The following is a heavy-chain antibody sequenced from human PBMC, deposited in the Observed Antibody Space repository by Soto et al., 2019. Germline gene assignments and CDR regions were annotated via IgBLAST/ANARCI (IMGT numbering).Heavy chain of an antibody. CDR3: AKAGDSSSSYYFDY. V-gene: IGHV3-23*01. D-gene: IGHD6-6*01. Sequence: GGSPRLSCAASGFTFSSYAMSWVRQAPGKGLEWVSAISGSGGSTYYADSVKGRFTISRDNSKNTLYLQMNSLRAEDTAVYYCAKAGDSSSSYYFDYWGQGTLVTVSS. CDR2: ISGSGGST. J-gene: IGHJ4*02. CDR1: GFTFSSYA.